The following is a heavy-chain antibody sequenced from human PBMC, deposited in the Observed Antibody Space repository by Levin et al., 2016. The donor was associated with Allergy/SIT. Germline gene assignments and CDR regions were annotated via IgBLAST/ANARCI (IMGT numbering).Heavy chain of an antibody. J-gene: IGHJ6*03. D-gene: IGHD3-3*01. CDR3: ASHQHYDFWSGYYISPISTSYYYYYMDV. V-gene: IGHV3-48*02. CDR2: ISSSSSTI. Sequence: VRQAPGKGLEWVSYISSSSSTIYYADSVKGRFTISRDNAKNSLYLQMNSLRDEDTAVYYCASHQHYDFWSGYYISPISTSYYYYYMDVWGKGTTVTVSS.